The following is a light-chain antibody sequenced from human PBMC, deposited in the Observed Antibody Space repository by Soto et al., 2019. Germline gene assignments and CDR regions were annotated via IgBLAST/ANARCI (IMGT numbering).Light chain of an antibody. CDR2: EVN. V-gene: IGLV2-14*03. CDR3: SSLASSISVV. CDR1: SSDVGGYNY. Sequence: QSVLTQPASVSGSPGQSITISCTGTSSDVGGYNYVSWYQQHPGKAPKLMIYEVNNRPSGVSTRFSGSKSGTTASLTISGLLAEDEADYYCSSLASSISVVFGGGTQLTVL. J-gene: IGLJ2*01.